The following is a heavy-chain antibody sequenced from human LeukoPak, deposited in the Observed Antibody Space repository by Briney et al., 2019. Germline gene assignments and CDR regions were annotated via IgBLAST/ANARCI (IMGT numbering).Heavy chain of an antibody. CDR1: GFTFSSYA. CDR3: VKDPYYDILTGYHDY. Sequence: GGSLRLSCSASGFTFSSYAMHWVRQAPGKGLEYVSAISSNGGSTYYADSVKGRFTISRDNSKNALYLQMSSLRAEDTAEYYCVKDPYYDILTGYHDYWGQGTLVTVSS. V-gene: IGHV3-64D*06. D-gene: IGHD3-9*01. J-gene: IGHJ4*02. CDR2: ISSNGGST.